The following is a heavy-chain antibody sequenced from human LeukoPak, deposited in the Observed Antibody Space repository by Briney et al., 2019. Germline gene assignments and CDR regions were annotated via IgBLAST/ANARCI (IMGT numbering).Heavy chain of an antibody. D-gene: IGHD1-1*01. CDR2: IKSKTDGGTT. CDR1: GFTFSNAW. Sequence: GGSLRLSCAASGFTFSNAWMSWVRQAPGKGLEWVGRIKSKTDGGTTDYAAPVKGRFTISRDDSKNTLYLQMNSLKTEDTAVYYCTTDSPWGTGTRSFWEGYFDLWGRGTLVTVSS. V-gene: IGHV3-15*01. CDR3: TTDSPWGTGTRSFWEGYFDL. J-gene: IGHJ2*01.